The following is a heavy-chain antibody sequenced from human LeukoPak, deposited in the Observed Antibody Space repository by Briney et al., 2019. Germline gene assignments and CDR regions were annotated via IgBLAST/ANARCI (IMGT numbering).Heavy chain of an antibody. CDR3: AKAASYSYFYDTSGRDD. Sequence: PGGSLGLSCAASGFTFSNYAMSWVRQAPGKGLEWVSTITGSGRNTSYAVSVKGRFAISRDNSKDTLYLQMNSLTAEDTAVYYCAKAASYSYFYDTSGRDDWGQGTLVTVSS. V-gene: IGHV3-23*01. D-gene: IGHD3-22*01. J-gene: IGHJ4*02. CDR2: ITGSGRNT. CDR1: GFTFSNYA.